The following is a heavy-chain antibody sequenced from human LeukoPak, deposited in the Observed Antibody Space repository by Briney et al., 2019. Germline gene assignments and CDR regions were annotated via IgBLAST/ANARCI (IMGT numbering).Heavy chain of an antibody. J-gene: IGHJ4*02. Sequence: GGSLRLSCAASEFTFSTYSMNWVRQAPGKGLEWISYISSSSSVMYYTDSVKGRFTISRDNAKNSLYLQMHSLRDEDTAVYYCASGRGQVGATDFWGQGTLGTVS. CDR3: ASGRGQVGATDF. CDR2: ISSSSSVM. V-gene: IGHV3-48*02. CDR1: EFTFSTYS. D-gene: IGHD1-26*01.